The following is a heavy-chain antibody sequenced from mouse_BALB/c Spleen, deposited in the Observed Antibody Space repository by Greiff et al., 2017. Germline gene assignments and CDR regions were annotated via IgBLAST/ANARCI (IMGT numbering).Heavy chain of an antibody. CDR3: APSLLRLHIPAWFAY. CDR1: GYSITSDYA. V-gene: IGHV3-2*02. J-gene: IGHJ3*01. D-gene: IGHD1-2*01. Sequence: DVQLQESGPGLVKPSQSLSLTCTVTGYSITSDYAWNWIRQFPGNKLEWMGYISYSGSTSYNPSLKSRISITRDTSKNQFFLQLNSVTTEDTATYYCAPSLLRLHIPAWFAYWGQGTLVTVSA. CDR2: ISYSGST.